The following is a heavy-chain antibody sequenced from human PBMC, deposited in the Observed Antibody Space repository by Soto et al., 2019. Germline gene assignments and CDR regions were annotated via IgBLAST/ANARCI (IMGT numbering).Heavy chain of an antibody. CDR3: ARPPFPGCINGVCYPCDH. CDR1: GYTFTHYY. CDR2: INPSGGST. D-gene: IGHD2-8*01. Sequence: QVQLVQSGAEVKKPGASVKVSCKASGYTFTHYYIHWVRQAPGQGLEWMGMINPSGGSTDYAQKFQGRVTMTTDTSTTTVYMELISLRSADPAVYYCARPPFPGCINGVCYPCDHWGQGTLVTVSS. J-gene: IGHJ4*02. V-gene: IGHV1-46*01.